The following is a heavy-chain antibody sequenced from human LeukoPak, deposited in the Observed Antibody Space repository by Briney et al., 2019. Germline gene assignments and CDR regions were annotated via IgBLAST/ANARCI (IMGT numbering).Heavy chain of an antibody. CDR2: ISGSGGST. D-gene: IGHD5-12*01. CDR1: GFTFSSYA. J-gene: IGHJ2*01. V-gene: IGHV3-23*01. Sequence: GGSLRLSCAASGFTFSSYAMSWVRQAPGKGLEWVSAISGSGGSTYYADSVEGRFTISRDNSKNTLYLQMNSLRAEDTAVYYCAKVVVAPNWYFDLWGRGTLVTVSS. CDR3: AKVVVAPNWYFDL.